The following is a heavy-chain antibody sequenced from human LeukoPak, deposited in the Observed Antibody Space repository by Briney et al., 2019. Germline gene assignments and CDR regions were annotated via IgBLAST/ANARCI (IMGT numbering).Heavy chain of an antibody. J-gene: IGHJ6*03. Sequence: ASVKVSCKASGYTFTSYGISWVRQAPGQGLEWMGWISAYNSNTNYAQKLQGRVTMTTDTSTSTAYMELRSLRSDDTAVYYCARRSQEQQLVLYYYYYMDVWGKGTTVTVSS. V-gene: IGHV1-18*01. D-gene: IGHD6-13*01. CDR3: ARRSQEQQLVLYYYYYMDV. CDR2: ISAYNSNT. CDR1: GYTFTSYG.